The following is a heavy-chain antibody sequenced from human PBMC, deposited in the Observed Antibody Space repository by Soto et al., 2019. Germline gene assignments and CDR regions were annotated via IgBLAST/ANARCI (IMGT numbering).Heavy chain of an antibody. CDR3: ARVRCSSTSCSLYFDY. D-gene: IGHD2-2*01. J-gene: IGHJ4*02. CDR1: GFTFSRYS. CDR2: ISSSSSYI. V-gene: IGHV3-21*01. Sequence: GGSLRLSCAASGFTFSRYSMNWVRQAPGKGLEWVSSISSSSSYIYYADSVKGRFTISRDNAKNSLYLQMNSLRAEDTAVYYCARVRCSSTSCSLYFDYWGQGTLVTVSS.